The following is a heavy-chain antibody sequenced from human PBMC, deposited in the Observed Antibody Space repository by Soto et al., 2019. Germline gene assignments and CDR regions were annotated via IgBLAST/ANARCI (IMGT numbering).Heavy chain of an antibody. D-gene: IGHD3-22*01. Sequence: SETLSLTCVVSGGPVSGDDLYWSWIRYLPGKGLEWIANVYHTGTTYYNPSLKSRVSMSVDTSQNQFSLILASVTAADTAVYYCARALVTDYNSRDYHYYFAMDVWGQGTSVTVSS. CDR1: GGPVSGDDLY. CDR2: VYHTGTT. J-gene: IGHJ6*02. V-gene: IGHV4-31*02. CDR3: ARALVTDYNSRDYHYYFAMDV.